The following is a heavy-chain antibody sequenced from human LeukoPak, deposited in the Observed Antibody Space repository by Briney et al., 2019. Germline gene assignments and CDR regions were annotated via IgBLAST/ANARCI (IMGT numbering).Heavy chain of an antibody. J-gene: IGHJ4*02. CDR1: GGSVSSGSYY. CDR3: ARFRLGY. V-gene: IGHV4-61*01. D-gene: IGHD3-22*01. CDR2: IYYSGST. Sequence: SETLSLTCTVSGGSVSSGSYYWSWIRQPPGKGLEWIGYIYYSGSTNYNPSLKSRVTISVDTSKNQFSLKLSSVTAADTAVYYCARFRLGYWGQGTLVTVSS.